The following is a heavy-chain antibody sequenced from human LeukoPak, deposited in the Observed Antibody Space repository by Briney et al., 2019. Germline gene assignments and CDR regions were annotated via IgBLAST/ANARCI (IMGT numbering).Heavy chain of an antibody. Sequence: GGSLRLSCAASGFTFSSYYMSWVRQAPGKGLEWVATINQDGSDKYYVDSVKGRFTISRDNAKNSLYLQMNSLRTEDTALYYCAKEYYDILTGYYYFDYWGRGTLVTVSS. D-gene: IGHD3-9*01. CDR1: GFTFSSYY. CDR2: INQDGSDK. CDR3: AKEYYDILTGYYYFDY. J-gene: IGHJ4*02. V-gene: IGHV3-7*03.